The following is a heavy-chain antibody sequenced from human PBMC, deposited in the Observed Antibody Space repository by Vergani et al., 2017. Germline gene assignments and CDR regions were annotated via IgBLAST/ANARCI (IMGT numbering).Heavy chain of an antibody. V-gene: IGHV3-30*02. CDR1: GFTLSNYD. J-gene: IGHJ4*02. CDR3: AKHFRGWGIDY. Sequence: QVQLVESGGGVVQRGGSLRLSCVTSGFTLSNYDMQWIRPGPGKGLEFVAFIQLDGSNQYYADSVKGRFTLSRAFSNNTLYLQSNSLRTDDTAKYYCAKHFRGWGIDYWGQGTQVIVSS. CDR2: IQLDGSNQ. D-gene: IGHD3-16*01.